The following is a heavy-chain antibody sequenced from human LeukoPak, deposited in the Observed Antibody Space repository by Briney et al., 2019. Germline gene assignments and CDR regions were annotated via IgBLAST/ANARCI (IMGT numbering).Heavy chain of an antibody. CDR2: MFYSGNT. CDR1: GGSITSGSYY. CDR3: ARSSSYYYYYMDV. D-gene: IGHD2-2*01. Sequence: SETLSLTCTVSGGSITSGSYYWGWLRQPPGKGLEWIGSMFYSGNTYYNPSLKSRVTISVDTSKNQFSLKLSSVTAADRAVYYCARSSSYYYYYMDVWGKGTTVTVSS. V-gene: IGHV4-39*07. J-gene: IGHJ6*03.